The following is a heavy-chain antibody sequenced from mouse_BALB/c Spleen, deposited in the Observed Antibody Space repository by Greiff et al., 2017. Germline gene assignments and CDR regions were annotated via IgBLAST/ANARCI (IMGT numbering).Heavy chain of an antibody. D-gene: IGHD4-1*01. CDR1: GYSITSDYA. Sequence: EVKLQESGPGLVKPSQSLSLTCTVTGYSITSDYAWNWIRQFPGNKLEWMGYISYSGSTSYNPSLKSRITITRDTSKNQFFLQLNSVTTEDTATYYCARGLGLDYWGQGTTLTVSS. J-gene: IGHJ2*01. V-gene: IGHV3-2*02. CDR2: ISYSGST. CDR3: ARGLGLDY.